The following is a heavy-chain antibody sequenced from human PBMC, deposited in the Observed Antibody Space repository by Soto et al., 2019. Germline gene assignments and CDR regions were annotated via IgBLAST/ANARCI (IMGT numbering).Heavy chain of an antibody. CDR2: SIPIFGTA. CDR1: GGTFSSYA. J-gene: IGHJ6*02. D-gene: IGHD6-19*01. CDR3: ARELIRAVAGSGGMDV. V-gene: IGHV1-69*06. Sequence: QVQLVQSGAEVKKPGSSVKVSCKASGGTFSSYAISWVRQAPGQGLEWMGGSIPIFGTANYAQKFQGRVTITVDKATRTAYMELSSLRSEDTAVYYCARELIRAVAGSGGMDVWGQGTTFTVSS.